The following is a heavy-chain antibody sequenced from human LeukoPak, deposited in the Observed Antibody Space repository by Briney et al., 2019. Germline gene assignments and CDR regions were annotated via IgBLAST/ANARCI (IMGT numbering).Heavy chain of an antibody. Sequence: ASVKVSCEASGYTFIGYCMHWVRQAPGQGLEWMGWINPKNGDTNYAQNFQGRVTVTRDTSISTAYIDLSRLRSDDTAIYYCARGRGSSPYDAFDIWGQGTMVTVSS. J-gene: IGHJ3*02. CDR2: INPKNGDT. V-gene: IGHV1-2*02. CDR1: GYTFIGYC. D-gene: IGHD3-16*01. CDR3: ARGRGSSPYDAFDI.